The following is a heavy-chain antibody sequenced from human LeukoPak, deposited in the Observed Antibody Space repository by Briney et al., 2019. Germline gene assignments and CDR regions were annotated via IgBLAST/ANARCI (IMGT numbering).Heavy chain of an antibody. J-gene: IGHJ6*02. CDR3: ARVYCSSTSCYTEAGTDV. CDR1: GFTFSSYS. V-gene: IGHV3-21*01. CDR2: ISSSSSYI. D-gene: IGHD2-2*02. Sequence: GGSLRLSCAASGFTFSSYSMNWVRQAPGKGLEWVSSISSSSSYIYYADSVKGRFTISRDNAKNSLYLQMNSLRAEDTAVYYCARVYCSSTSCYTEAGTDVWGQGTTVTVSS.